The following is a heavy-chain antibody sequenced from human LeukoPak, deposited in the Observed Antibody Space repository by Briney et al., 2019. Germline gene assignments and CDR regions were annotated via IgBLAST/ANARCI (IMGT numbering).Heavy chain of an antibody. Sequence: GASVKVSCKASGYTFTSYGISWVRQAPGQGLEWMGWISAYNGNTNYAQKLQGRFTMTTDTSTSTAYMELNILRADDTAVYYCARAPAKIFGVVNYYFDYWGQGTLVTVSS. V-gene: IGHV1-18*01. CDR3: ARAPAKIFGVVNYYFDY. D-gene: IGHD3-3*01. CDR2: ISAYNGNT. CDR1: GYTFTSYG. J-gene: IGHJ4*02.